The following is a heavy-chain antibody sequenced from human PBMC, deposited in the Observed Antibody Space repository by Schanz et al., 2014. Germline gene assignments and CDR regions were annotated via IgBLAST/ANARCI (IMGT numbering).Heavy chain of an antibody. CDR3: ARDQSPYTNSSDVRYFDY. CDR2: ISPYNGNT. D-gene: IGHD6-6*01. Sequence: QVQLVQSGTQVKKPGASVKVSCKASGYTFISYGISWVRQAPGQGLEWLGWISPYNGNTNYIQKLQGRVTMTTDTSTSTAYMELRSLRSDDTAVYYCARDQSPYTNSSDVRYFDYWGQGSLVTVSS. J-gene: IGHJ4*02. V-gene: IGHV1-18*01. CDR1: GYTFISYG.